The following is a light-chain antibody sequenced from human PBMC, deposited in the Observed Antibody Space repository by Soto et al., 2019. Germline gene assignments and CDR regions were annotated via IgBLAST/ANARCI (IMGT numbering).Light chain of an antibody. CDR2: WAS. V-gene: IGKV4-1*01. J-gene: IGKJ2*01. Sequence: DIVMTQSPDSLAVSLGERATINCKSSQSVLYSSDNKKYLSWYQQKPGQPPKLLIYWASTREFGVPDRFSGSESWTDFTLTISSLQAEDVAVYYCQQSYSSPYTFGQGTRLEIK. CDR3: QQSYSSPYT. CDR1: QSVLYSSDNKKY.